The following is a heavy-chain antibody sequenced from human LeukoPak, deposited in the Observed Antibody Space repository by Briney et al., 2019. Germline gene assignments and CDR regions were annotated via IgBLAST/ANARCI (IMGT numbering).Heavy chain of an antibody. V-gene: IGHV4-34*01. D-gene: IGHD5-18*01. CDR2: INHSGST. Sequence: SETLSLTCTVSGGSISSYYWSWIRQPPGKGLEWIGEINHSGSTNYNPSLKSRVTISVDTSKNQFSLKLSSVTAADTAVYYCARRRGYGPSDYWGQGTLVTVSS. J-gene: IGHJ4*02. CDR1: GGSISSYY. CDR3: ARRRGYGPSDY.